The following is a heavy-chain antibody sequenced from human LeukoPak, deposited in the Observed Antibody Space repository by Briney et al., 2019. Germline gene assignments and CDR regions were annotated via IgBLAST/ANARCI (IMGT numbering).Heavy chain of an antibody. D-gene: IGHD4-17*01. CDR3: ARTVNTGGFYAEYFQH. Sequence: GESLKISCKGSGYSFTSYWIGWVRQMPGKGLEWMGIIYPGDSDTRYSPSFQGQVTISADKSISTAYLQWSSLKASDTAMYYCARTVNTGGFYAEYFQHWGQGTLVTVSS. CDR2: IYPGDSDT. V-gene: IGHV5-51*01. CDR1: GYSFTSYW. J-gene: IGHJ1*01.